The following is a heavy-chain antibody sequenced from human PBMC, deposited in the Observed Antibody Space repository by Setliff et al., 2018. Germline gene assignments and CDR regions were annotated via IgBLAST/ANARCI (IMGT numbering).Heavy chain of an antibody. Sequence: PSETLSLTCNVYGASVINYYWNWIRQSAGEGLEWLGRIYSDGRSSYNPSLKSRISMSLDASKNEIFLKMSSLTAADTARYYCVRVGREYGDSGGHDAFRNWGQGTMVTVSS. CDR3: VRVGREYGDSGGHDAFRN. J-gene: IGHJ1*01. CDR1: GASVINYY. D-gene: IGHD4-17*01. V-gene: IGHV4-4*07. CDR2: IYSDGRS.